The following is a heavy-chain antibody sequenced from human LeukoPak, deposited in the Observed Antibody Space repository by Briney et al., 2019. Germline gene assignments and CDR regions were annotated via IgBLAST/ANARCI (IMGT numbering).Heavy chain of an antibody. CDR3: ARDLSDTAMVTFDY. V-gene: IGHV4-39*07. CDR2: IYYSGST. D-gene: IGHD5-18*01. Sequence: SETLSLTRTVSGGSISSSSYYWGWIRQPPGKGLEWIGSIYYSGSTYYNPSLKSRVTISVDTSKNQFSLKLSSVTAADTAVYYCARDLSDTAMVTFDYWGQGTLVTVSS. J-gene: IGHJ4*02. CDR1: GGSISSSSYY.